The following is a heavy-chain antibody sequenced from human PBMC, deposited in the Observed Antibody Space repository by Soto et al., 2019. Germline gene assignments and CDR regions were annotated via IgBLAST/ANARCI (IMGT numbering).Heavy chain of an antibody. CDR2: INPSGDST. Sequence: ASVKVSCKASGFTLSSYYMHWVRQAPGQGLEWMGLINPSGDSTIYAQKFQGRVTMTRDTSTSTLYMELSSLRSEDTAVYYCARENSATLVVVAAAVTFSWFDPWGQGTLVTVSS. CDR1: GFTLSSYY. CDR3: ARENSATLVVVAAAVTFSWFDP. J-gene: IGHJ5*02. V-gene: IGHV1-46*01. D-gene: IGHD2-2*01.